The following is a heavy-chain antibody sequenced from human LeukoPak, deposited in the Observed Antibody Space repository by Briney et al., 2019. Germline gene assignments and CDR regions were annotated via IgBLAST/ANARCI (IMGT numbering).Heavy chain of an antibody. CDR2: IYHSGST. V-gene: IGHV4-59*01. Sequence: SETLSLTCAVYGGSFSGYYWNWIRQPPGKGLEWIGYIYHSGSTNYNPSLQSRVTISVNTSKNQFSLNLNSVTAADTAVYYCARGGAARLHFQNWGQGTLVTVSS. CDR1: GGSFSGYY. D-gene: IGHD6-6*01. J-gene: IGHJ1*01. CDR3: ARGGAARLHFQN.